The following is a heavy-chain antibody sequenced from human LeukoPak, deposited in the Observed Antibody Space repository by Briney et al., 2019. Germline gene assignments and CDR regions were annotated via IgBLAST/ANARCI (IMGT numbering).Heavy chain of an antibody. CDR2: ISSSSSYI. Sequence: PGGSLRLSCAASGFTFSSYSMNWVRQAPGKGLEWVSSISSSSSYIYYADSVKGRFTISRDNAKNSLYLQMNSLRAEDTAVYYCARALSYANWFDSWGQGTLVTVSS. D-gene: IGHD3-16*01. CDR3: ARALSYANWFDS. J-gene: IGHJ5*01. CDR1: GFTFSSYS. V-gene: IGHV3-21*06.